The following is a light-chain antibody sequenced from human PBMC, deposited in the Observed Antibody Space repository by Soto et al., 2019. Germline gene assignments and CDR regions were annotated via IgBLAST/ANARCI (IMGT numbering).Light chain of an antibody. CDR3: QQYNNWPPVT. V-gene: IGKV3-15*01. J-gene: IGKJ1*01. Sequence: EIVMTLSPATLSVSPGERATLSCRASQSVSSNLAWYQQKPGQAPRLLIYGASTRATGIPARFSGSGSGTEFTLTISSLQSEDFAVYYCQQYNNWPPVTFGQGTKVEIK. CDR2: GAS. CDR1: QSVSSN.